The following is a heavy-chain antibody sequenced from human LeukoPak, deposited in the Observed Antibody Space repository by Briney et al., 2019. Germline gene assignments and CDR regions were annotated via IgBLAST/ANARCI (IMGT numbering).Heavy chain of an antibody. V-gene: IGHV3-23*01. CDR2: ISGSGGST. J-gene: IGHJ4*02. D-gene: IGHD3-9*01. Sequence: GGSLRLSCAASGFTFSSYAMSWVRQAPGKGLEWVSAISGSGGSTYYADSVKGRFTISRDNSKNTLYLQMNNLRAEDTAVYYCAKAHHNYDILTGPDYWGQGTLVTVSS. CDR3: AKAHHNYDILTGPDY. CDR1: GFTFSSYA.